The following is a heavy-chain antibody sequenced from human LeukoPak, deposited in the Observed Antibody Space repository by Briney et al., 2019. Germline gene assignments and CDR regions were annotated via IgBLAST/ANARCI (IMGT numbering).Heavy chain of an antibody. CDR2: ISSSNSFI. V-gene: IGHV3-21*01. J-gene: IGHJ4*02. CDR1: GFTFSSYI. Sequence: PGGSLRLSCAASGFTFSSYIMNWVRQPPGKGLEWVSSISSSNSFIYYADSVKGRFTISRDNAKNSLYLQMTSLRAEDTAVYCCARGLVRVAGTYFVYWGQGTLVTVSS. D-gene: IGHD6-19*01. CDR3: ARGLVRVAGTYFVY.